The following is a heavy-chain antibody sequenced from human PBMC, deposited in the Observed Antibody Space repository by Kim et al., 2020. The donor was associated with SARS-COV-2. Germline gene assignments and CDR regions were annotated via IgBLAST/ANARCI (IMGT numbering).Heavy chain of an antibody. CDR1: GFTFSRYG. V-gene: IGHV3-33*08. CDR3: ARDGQRVMTYGYIRYYFDY. Sequence: GGSLRLSCAASGFTFSRYGMSWVRQAPGKGLEWVAIIWDSGGKKYYVDSVKGRFTISRDNSKNMVYLQVDSLRAEDTATYYCARDGQRVMTYGYIRYYFDYWGQGILVTVSS. J-gene: IGHJ4*02. D-gene: IGHD5-18*01. CDR2: IWDSGGKK.